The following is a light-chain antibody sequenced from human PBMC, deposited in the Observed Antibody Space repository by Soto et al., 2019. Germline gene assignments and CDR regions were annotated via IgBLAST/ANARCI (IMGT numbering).Light chain of an antibody. V-gene: IGKV1-5*01. Sequence: DIQMTQSPSTLSASVGDSVTISCRASQSIDTWLAWYQQKPGKAPKLLIYDGFQWQSGVPSRFSGSGSGTDFTLTINSLQPDDFAFYFCHQYHTHSSFGQGTRVEV. CDR2: DGF. CDR3: HQYHTHSS. J-gene: IGKJ1*01. CDR1: QSIDTW.